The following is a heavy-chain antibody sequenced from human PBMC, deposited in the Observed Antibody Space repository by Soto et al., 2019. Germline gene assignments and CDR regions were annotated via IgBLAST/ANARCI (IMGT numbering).Heavy chain of an antibody. J-gene: IGHJ5*02. CDR2: LKNSGSA. CDR3: ARSFCTDTSCSIFDP. D-gene: IGHD2-2*01. Sequence: TSETLSLTCGVYVGPLSDYSWNWIRQSPGKGLEWIGQLKNSGSAYYNPSLRSRVTISADTSKNQFSLKLTSVTTADTAVYFCARSFCTDTSCSIFDPWGQGTLVTVSS. CDR1: VGPLSDYS. V-gene: IGHV4-34*01.